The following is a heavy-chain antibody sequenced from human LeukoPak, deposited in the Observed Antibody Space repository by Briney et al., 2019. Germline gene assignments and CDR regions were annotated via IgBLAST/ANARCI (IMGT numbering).Heavy chain of an antibody. V-gene: IGHV4-39*01. CDR1: GGSISGRSYY. J-gene: IGHJ6*03. CDR2: MYYRGST. D-gene: IGHD3-3*01. CDR3: ARLVLDYYYYMDV. Sequence: PSETLSLTCTVSGGSISGRSYYWGWIRQPPGRGLEWIASMYYRGSTYYNPSLKSRVIISVDMSKNQFSLKLSSVTAADSAVYYCARLVLDYYYYMDVWGKATTVTISS.